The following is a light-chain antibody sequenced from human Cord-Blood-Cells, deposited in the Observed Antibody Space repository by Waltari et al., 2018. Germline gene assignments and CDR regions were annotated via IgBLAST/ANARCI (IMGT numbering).Light chain of an antibody. J-gene: IGLJ1*01. CDR1: SSDVGRYNL. CDR3: CSYAGSSTYV. Sequence: QSALTQPASVSGSPGQSITISCTGTSSDVGRYNLVSWYQQHPGKAPKLMIYEGSKRPSGVSNRFSGSKSDNTASLTISGLQAEDEADYYCCSYAGSSTYVFGTGTKVTVL. CDR2: EGS. V-gene: IGLV2-23*01.